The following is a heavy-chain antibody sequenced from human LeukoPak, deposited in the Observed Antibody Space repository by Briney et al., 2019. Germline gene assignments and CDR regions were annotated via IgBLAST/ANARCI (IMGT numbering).Heavy chain of an antibody. Sequence: SVKVSCKASGGTYNNYAITWVRQAPGQGLEWVGGILPAFGTSNYAQRFQGRVTITADETTGTTYMELSSLRSEDTAVYYCARDHRGFYYGSGNYYYLDVWGKGTTVTVSS. J-gene: IGHJ6*03. CDR2: ILPAFGTS. CDR3: ARDHRGFYYGSGNYYYLDV. CDR1: GGTYNNYA. D-gene: IGHD3-10*01. V-gene: IGHV1-69*13.